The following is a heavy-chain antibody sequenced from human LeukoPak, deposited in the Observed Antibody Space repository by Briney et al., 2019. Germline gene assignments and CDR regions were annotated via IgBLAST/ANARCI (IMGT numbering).Heavy chain of an antibody. J-gene: IGHJ4*02. CDR1: GFTFSSYG. Sequence: GGSLRLSCAASGFTFSSYGMHWVRQAPGKGLEWEAVIYYDGSIKYYADSVRGRFTISRDNSKNTLYLQMNSLRAEDTAVYYCAKDRDRFENLDYWGQGTQVTVSS. V-gene: IGHV3-33*06. D-gene: IGHD3-10*01. CDR2: IYYDGSIK. CDR3: AKDRDRFENLDY.